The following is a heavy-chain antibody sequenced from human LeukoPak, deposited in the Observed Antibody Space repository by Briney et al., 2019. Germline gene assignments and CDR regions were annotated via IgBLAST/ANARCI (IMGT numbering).Heavy chain of an antibody. Sequence: PSETLSLTCTVSGGSISGSSYYWGWIRQPPGKGLEWIGSIYYSGSTYYNPSLKSRDTISVDTSKNQFSLKLSSVTAADTAVYYCARDRNDSSGYYRYWGQGTLVTVSS. D-gene: IGHD3-22*01. CDR2: IYYSGST. CDR3: ARDRNDSSGYYRY. V-gene: IGHV4-39*07. CDR1: GGSISGSSYY. J-gene: IGHJ4*02.